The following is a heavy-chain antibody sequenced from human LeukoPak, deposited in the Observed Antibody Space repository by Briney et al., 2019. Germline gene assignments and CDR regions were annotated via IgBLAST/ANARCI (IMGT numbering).Heavy chain of an antibody. CDR2: ISGSGGST. CDR3: AKALAVAGTGGTKYAFDI. Sequence: GGSLRLSCAASGFTFSSYAMSWVRQAPGKGLEWVSAISGSGGSTYYADSVKGRFTIFRDNSKNTLYLQMNSLRAEDTAVYYCAKALAVAGTGGTKYAFDIWGQGTMVTVSS. D-gene: IGHD6-19*01. CDR1: GFTFSSYA. V-gene: IGHV3-23*01. J-gene: IGHJ3*02.